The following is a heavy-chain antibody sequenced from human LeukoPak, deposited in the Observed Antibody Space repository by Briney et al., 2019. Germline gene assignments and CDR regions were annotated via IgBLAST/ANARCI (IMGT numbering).Heavy chain of an antibody. CDR3: ARYIVSYPHDAFDI. V-gene: IGHV4-38-2*02. CDR2: IYHSGST. J-gene: IGHJ3*02. D-gene: IGHD1-26*01. CDR1: GYSISSGYY. Sequence: SETLSLTCTVSGYSISSGYYWGWIRQPPGKGLEWIGSIYHSGSTYYNPSLKSRVTISVDTSKNQFSLKLSSVTAADTAFYYCARYIVSYPHDAFDIWGQGTMVTVSS.